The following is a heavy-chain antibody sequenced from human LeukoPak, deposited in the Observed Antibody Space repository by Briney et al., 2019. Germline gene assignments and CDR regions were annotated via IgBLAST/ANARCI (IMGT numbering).Heavy chain of an antibody. V-gene: IGHV3-11*05. CDR3: ARVVVVPAAIYYYYGMDV. CDR1: GFTFSDYY. Sequence: GGSLRLSCAASGFTFSDYYMSWIRQAPGKGLEWVSYISSSSSYTNYADSVKGRFTISRDNAKNSLYLQMNSLRAEDTAVYYCARVVVVPAAIYYYYGMDVWGQGTTVTVSS. CDR2: ISSSSSYT. J-gene: IGHJ6*02. D-gene: IGHD2-2*01.